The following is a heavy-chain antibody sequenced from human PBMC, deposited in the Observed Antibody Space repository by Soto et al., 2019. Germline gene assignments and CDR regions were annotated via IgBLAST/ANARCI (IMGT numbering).Heavy chain of an antibody. D-gene: IGHD6-6*01. Sequence: SETLSLTCAVSGGSISSGGYSWSWIRQPPGKGLEWIGYIYHSGSTYYNPSLKSRVTISVDRSKNQFSLKLSSVTAADTAVYYCARSAVEYSSPHPWFDPWGQGTLVTVSS. J-gene: IGHJ5*02. CDR1: GGSISSGGYS. CDR3: ARSAVEYSSPHPWFDP. CDR2: IYHSGST. V-gene: IGHV4-30-2*01.